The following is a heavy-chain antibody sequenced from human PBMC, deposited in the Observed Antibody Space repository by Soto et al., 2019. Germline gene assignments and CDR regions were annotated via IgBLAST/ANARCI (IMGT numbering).Heavy chain of an antibody. Sequence: SVKVSCKSSGYIFKNYAVTWLRQAPGQGLEWMGGIIPVFGTPDYSQKFRGRVTITANESTSTVYMELRSLTSEDTAVYYCARHLYDYVWGSYRHWGQGTLVTVSS. CDR3: ARHLYDYVWGSYRH. D-gene: IGHD3-16*02. V-gene: IGHV1-69*13. CDR1: GYIFKNYA. J-gene: IGHJ4*02. CDR2: IIPVFGTP.